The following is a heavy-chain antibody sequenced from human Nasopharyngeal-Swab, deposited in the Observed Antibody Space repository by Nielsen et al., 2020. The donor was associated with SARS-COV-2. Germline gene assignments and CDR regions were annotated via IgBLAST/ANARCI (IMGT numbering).Heavy chain of an antibody. CDR2: IYYSGST. CDR1: GGFIHSYY. CDR3: ARDTRRGGVDY. Sequence: SETLSLTCTVSGGFIHSYYWSWIRQPPRRGLEWIGYIYYSGSTNYNPSLKSRVTISLDTSKNQFSLKLSSVTAADSAVYYCARDTRRGGVDYWGQGTLVTVSS. D-gene: IGHD2-15*01. J-gene: IGHJ4*02. V-gene: IGHV4-59*01.